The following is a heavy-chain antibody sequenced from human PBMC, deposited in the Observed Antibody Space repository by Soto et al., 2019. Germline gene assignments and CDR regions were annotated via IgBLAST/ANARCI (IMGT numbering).Heavy chain of an antibody. CDR2: IIPIFGTA. J-gene: IGHJ6*02. Sequence: QVQLVQSGAEVKKPGSSVKVSCKASGGTFSSYAISWVRQAPGQGLEWMGGIIPIFGTANYAQKFQGRVTLTADESTSTAYMELSSLLSEDTAVYYCASPPGDCSGGSCPYYYYGMDVWGQGTTVTVSS. V-gene: IGHV1-69*12. D-gene: IGHD2-15*01. CDR3: ASPPGDCSGGSCPYYYYGMDV. CDR1: GGTFSSYA.